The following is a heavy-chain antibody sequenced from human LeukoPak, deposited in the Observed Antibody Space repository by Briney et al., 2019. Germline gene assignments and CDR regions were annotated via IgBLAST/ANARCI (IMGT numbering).Heavy chain of an antibody. D-gene: IGHD3-3*01. CDR1: GGSFSGYY. V-gene: IGHV4-34*01. J-gene: IGHJ4*02. CDR3: ARAPNYDFWSGYLDY. CDR2: INHSGST. Sequence: PSETLSLTCAVYGGSFSGYYWSRIRQPPGKGLEWIGEINHSGSTNYNPSLKSRVIISVDTSKNHFSLKLSSVTAADTAVYYCARAPNYDFWSGYLDYWGQGTLVTVSS.